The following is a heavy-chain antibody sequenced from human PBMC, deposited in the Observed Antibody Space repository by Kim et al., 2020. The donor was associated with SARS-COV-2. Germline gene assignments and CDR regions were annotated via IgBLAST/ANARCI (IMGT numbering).Heavy chain of an antibody. CDR1: GFTFSSYS. J-gene: IGHJ5*02. CDR3: ARDLPYYYGAGSRGFDP. V-gene: IGHV3-21*01. D-gene: IGHD3-10*01. Sequence: GGSLRLSCAASGFTFSSYSMNWVRQAPGKGLEWVSSISSSSSYIYYADSVKGRFTISRDNAKNSLYLQMNSLRAEDTAVYYCARDLPYYYGAGSRGFDPWGQGTLVTVSS. CDR2: ISSSSSYI.